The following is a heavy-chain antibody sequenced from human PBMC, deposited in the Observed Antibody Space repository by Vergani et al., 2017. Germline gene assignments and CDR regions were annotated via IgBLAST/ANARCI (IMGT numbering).Heavy chain of an antibody. J-gene: IGHJ2*01. CDR1: GFTVSSNY. Sequence: EVQLEESGGGLIQPGGSLRLSCAASGFTVSSNYITWVRQAPGKGLEWVARIYSGGGTNYADSVKGRFTVSRDTSENTLYLQMNSLRAEDTAVYYCARGVWTWGYFDLWGRGTLVTVSS. CDR3: ARGVWTWGYFDL. CDR2: IYSGGGT. D-gene: IGHD3/OR15-3a*01. V-gene: IGHV3-53*01.